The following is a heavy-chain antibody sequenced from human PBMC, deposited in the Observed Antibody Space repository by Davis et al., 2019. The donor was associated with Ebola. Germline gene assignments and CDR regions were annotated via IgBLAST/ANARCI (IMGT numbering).Heavy chain of an antibody. J-gene: IGHJ3*02. Sequence: PGGSLRLSCTVSGGSVSSGSYYWSWIRQPPGKGLEWIGYIYYSGSTNYNPSLKSRVTISVDTSKNQFSLKLSSVTAADTAVYYCARDVTAVVGDAFDIWGQGTMVTVSS. CDR1: GGSVSSGSYY. V-gene: IGHV4-61*01. D-gene: IGHD2-21*02. CDR3: ARDVTAVVGDAFDI. CDR2: IYYSGST.